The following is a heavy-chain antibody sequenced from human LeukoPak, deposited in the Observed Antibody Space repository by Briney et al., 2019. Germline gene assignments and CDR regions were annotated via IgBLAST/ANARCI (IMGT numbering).Heavy chain of an antibody. J-gene: IGHJ2*01. D-gene: IGHD3-22*01. V-gene: IGHV4-31*03. Sequence: TLSLTCTVSGGSISSGGYYWSWIRQHPGKGLEWIGYIYYSGSTYYNPSLKSRVTISVDTSKNQFSLKLSSVTAADTAVYYCARSNGEYDSSGYAYYWYFDLWGRGTLVTVSS. CDR1: GGSISSGGYY. CDR2: IYYSGST. CDR3: ARSNGEYDSSGYAYYWYFDL.